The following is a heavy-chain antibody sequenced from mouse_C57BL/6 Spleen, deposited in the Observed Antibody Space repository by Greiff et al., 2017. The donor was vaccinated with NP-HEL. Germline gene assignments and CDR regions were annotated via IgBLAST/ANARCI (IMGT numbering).Heavy chain of an antibody. CDR2: IDPSDSYT. CDR3: ARSRYDYLYWYFDV. D-gene: IGHD2-4*01. CDR1: GYTFTSYW. V-gene: IGHV1-50*01. J-gene: IGHJ1*03. Sequence: VQLQQPGAELVKPGASVELSCKASGYTFTSYWMQWVKQRPGQGLEWIGEIDPSDSYTNYNQKFKGKATLTVDTSSSTAYMQLSSLTSEDSAVYYCARSRYDYLYWYFDVWGTGTTVTVSS.